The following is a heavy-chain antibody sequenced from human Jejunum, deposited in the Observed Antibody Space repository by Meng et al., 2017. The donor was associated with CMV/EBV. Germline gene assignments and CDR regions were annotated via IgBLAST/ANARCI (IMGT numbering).Heavy chain of an antibody. Sequence: EYTFTDYYVHWVRQAPGQGLEWMGYINPYTGDTNYAQKFQGRVTMTRDTSTNTAYMELTRLRSDDTALYYCAKDGGSFLDYYFDSWGQGTVGTVSS. D-gene: IGHD3-16*01. CDR1: EYTFTDYY. V-gene: IGHV1-2*02. J-gene: IGHJ4*02. CDR2: INPYTGDT. CDR3: AKDGGSFLDYYFDS.